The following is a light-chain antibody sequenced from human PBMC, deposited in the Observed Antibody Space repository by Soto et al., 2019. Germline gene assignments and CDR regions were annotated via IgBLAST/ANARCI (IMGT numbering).Light chain of an antibody. V-gene: IGLV2-23*02. CDR2: EVT. J-gene: IGLJ1*01. CDR3: CSYAGNSEV. CDR1: SGDVGGYNL. Sequence: QSALTQPASVSGSPGQSITIPCTGTSGDVGGYNLVSWYQQHPGKAPKLMIYEVTERPSGVSNRFSGSKSGNTASLTISGIQPDDEADYYCCSYAGNSEVFGTGTQLTVL.